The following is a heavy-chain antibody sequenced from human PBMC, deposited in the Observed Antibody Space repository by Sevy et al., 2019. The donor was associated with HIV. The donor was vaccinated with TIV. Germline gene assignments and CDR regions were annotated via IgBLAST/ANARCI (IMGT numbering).Heavy chain of an antibody. V-gene: IGHV4-39*01. D-gene: IGHD6-19*01. CDR1: GGSISKSSYY. CDR3: ATPRGSDWYEGTGGYFDL. J-gene: IGHJ2*01. CDR2: IYSTGST. Sequence: SETLSLTCTVSGGSISKSSYYWGWIRQPPGKGLEWIGSIYSTGSTSYNPSLKSRVTLSADTSKNQFSLKLDSVSAADTAVYYCATPRGSDWYEGTGGYFDLWGRGALVTVSS.